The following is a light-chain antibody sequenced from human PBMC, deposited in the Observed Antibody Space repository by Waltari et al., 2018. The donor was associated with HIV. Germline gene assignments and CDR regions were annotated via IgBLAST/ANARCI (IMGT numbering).Light chain of an antibody. J-gene: IGLJ2*01. CDR2: GCS. V-gene: IGLV2-14*01. Sequence: QSPLSQLASVSGPPGQSITISCTGVSHLVDFYYFVSWYQQPPGKAPPCILYGCSGVPSGVSSRCYGARSGVTASLTISGLQAEDEAHYFCSSFASQGTLVFGGGTKLTVL. CDR3: SSFASQGTLV. CDR1: SHLVDFYYF.